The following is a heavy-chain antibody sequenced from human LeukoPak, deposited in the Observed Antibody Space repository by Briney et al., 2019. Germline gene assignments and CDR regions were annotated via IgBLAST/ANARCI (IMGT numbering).Heavy chain of an antibody. D-gene: IGHD2-2*02. CDR1: GGTFSSYA. CDR3: ARLNCSSTSCYSVYWNWFDP. V-gene: IGHV1-69*01. J-gene: IGHJ5*02. Sequence: SSVKVSCKASGGTFSSYAISWVRQAPGQGLEWMGGIIPIFGTANYAQKFQGRVTITADVSTSTAYMELSSLRSEDTAVYYCARLNCSSTSCYSVYWNWFDPWGQGTLVTVSS. CDR2: IIPIFGTA.